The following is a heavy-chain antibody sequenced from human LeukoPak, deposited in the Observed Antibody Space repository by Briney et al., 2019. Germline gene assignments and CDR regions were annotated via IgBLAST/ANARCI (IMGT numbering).Heavy chain of an antibody. CDR3: ARGVDSSGSNWFDP. D-gene: IGHD3-22*01. CDR2: IYHSGST. CDR1: GYSISSGYY. Sequence: SETLSLTCAVSGYSISSGYYWGWSRQPPGKGLEWIGSIYHSGSTYYNPSLKSRVTISVDTSKNQFSLKLSSVTAADTAVYYCARGVDSSGSNWFDPWGQGTLVTVSS. J-gene: IGHJ5*02. V-gene: IGHV4-38-2*01.